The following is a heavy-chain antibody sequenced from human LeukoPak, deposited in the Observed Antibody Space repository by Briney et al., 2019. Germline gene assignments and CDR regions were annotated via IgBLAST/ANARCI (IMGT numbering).Heavy chain of an antibody. V-gene: IGHV3-33*01. CDR3: ARDHNSGYSYGTYYYYYGMDV. CDR2: ICYDGTKN. CDR1: GFTFSSYA. D-gene: IGHD5-18*01. Sequence: GGSLRLSCAASGFTFSSYAMHWVRQAPGKGLEWVAVICYDGTKNYHADSVKGRFTISRDNSKNTLYLQMNSLRSDDTAVYYCARDHNSGYSYGTYYYYYGMDVWGQGTTVTVSS. J-gene: IGHJ6*02.